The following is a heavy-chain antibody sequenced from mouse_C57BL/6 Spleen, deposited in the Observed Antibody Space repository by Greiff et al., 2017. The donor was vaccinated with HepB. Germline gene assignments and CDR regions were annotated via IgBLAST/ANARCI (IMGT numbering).Heavy chain of an antibody. CDR2: IYPGDGDT. V-gene: IGHV1-82*01. CDR3: ERNLDYYGSLYAMDY. CDR1: GYAFSSSW. Sequence: VQLQQSGPELVKPGASVKISCKASGYAFSSSWMNWVKQRPGKGLEWIGRIYPGDGDTNYNGKFKGKATLTADKSSSTAYMQLSSLTSEDSAVYFYERNLDYYGSLYAMDYWGQGTSVTVSA. D-gene: IGHD1-1*01. J-gene: IGHJ4*01.